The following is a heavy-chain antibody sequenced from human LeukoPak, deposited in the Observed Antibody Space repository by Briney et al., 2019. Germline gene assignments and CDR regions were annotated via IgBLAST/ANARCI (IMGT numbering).Heavy chain of an antibody. Sequence: ASVKVSCKASGYTFTSYGISWVRQAPGQGLEWMGWISAYNGNTNYAQKLQGRVTMTTDTSTSTAYMELRSLRSDDTAVYYCARDRGRYYYDSSGSYFDYWGQGTLVTVSS. CDR2: ISAYNGNT. CDR1: GYTFTSYG. J-gene: IGHJ4*02. CDR3: ARDRGRYYYDSSGSYFDY. V-gene: IGHV1-18*01. D-gene: IGHD3-22*01.